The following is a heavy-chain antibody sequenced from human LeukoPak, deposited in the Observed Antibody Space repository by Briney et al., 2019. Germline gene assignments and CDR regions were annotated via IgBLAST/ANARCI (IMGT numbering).Heavy chain of an antibody. CDR1: GFTFSSYS. CDR3: ARGIAVAGKGAFDY. J-gene: IGHJ4*02. D-gene: IGHD6-19*01. CDR2: ISSSSSYI. V-gene: IGHV3-21*01. Sequence: GGSLRLSCAASGFTFSSYSMNWVRQAPGKGLEWVSSISSSSSYIHYADSVKGRFTIPRDNAKNSLYLQMNSLRAEDTAVYYCARGIAVAGKGAFDYWGQGTLVTVSS.